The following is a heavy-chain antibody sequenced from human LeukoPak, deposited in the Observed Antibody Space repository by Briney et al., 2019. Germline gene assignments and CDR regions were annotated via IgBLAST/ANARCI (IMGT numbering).Heavy chain of an antibody. CDR3: ARDSPRGAFDI. CDR1: GFTVSSNY. V-gene: IGHV3-53*01. J-gene: IGHJ3*02. CDR2: IYSGGST. Sequence: GGSLRLSCAASGFTVSSNYMSWVRQAPGKGLEWVSVIYSGGSTYYADSEKGRFTISRDNSKNTLYLQMNSLRAEDTAVYYCARDSPRGAFDIWGQGTMVTVSS.